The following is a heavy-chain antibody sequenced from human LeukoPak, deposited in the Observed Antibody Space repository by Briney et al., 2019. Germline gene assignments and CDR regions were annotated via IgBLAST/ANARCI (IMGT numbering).Heavy chain of an antibody. CDR1: GFTFSSYW. J-gene: IGHJ4*02. V-gene: IGHV3-7*05. D-gene: IGHD2/OR15-2a*01. Sequence: PGGSLRLSCAASGFTFSSYWMTWVRQAPGKGQEWVANIKQDGSEKYYVDSVKGRFSISRDNAKNSLYLQMNSLRAEDTAVYYCARGPYFWSDYWGQGTLVTVSS. CDR3: ARGPYFWSDY. CDR2: IKQDGSEK.